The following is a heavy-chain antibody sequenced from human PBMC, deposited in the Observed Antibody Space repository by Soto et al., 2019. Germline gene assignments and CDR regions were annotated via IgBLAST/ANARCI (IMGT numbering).Heavy chain of an antibody. CDR1: GGSFMSQA. V-gene: IGHV1-69*01. Sequence: QVQLVQSGAEVKKPGSSVKVSCKASGGSFMSQAISWVRQAPGQGPEWMGGIIPFSGTVTYTQRFQGRLTLTAEGHTKTAYMELSSLRTDDTAVYYCARGSYDSYAGFFGMDVWGQGTTVTVS. D-gene: IGHD3-10*01. CDR3: ARGSYDSYAGFFGMDV. CDR2: IIPFSGTV. J-gene: IGHJ6*02.